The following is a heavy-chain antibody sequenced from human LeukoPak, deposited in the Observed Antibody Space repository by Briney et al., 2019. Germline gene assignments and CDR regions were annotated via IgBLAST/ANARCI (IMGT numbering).Heavy chain of an antibody. V-gene: IGHV3-23*01. CDR1: GFTFSRYA. J-gene: IGHJ5*02. D-gene: IGHD1-7*01. CDR3: AKTPTRITGTTLVAP. CDR2: ISGSGGST. Sequence: GGSLRLSCAASGFTFSRYAMSWVRQAPGKGLEWVSAISGSGGSTYYADSVKGRFTISRDNSKNTLYLQMNSLRAEDTAVYYCAKTPTRITGTTLVAPWGQGTLVTVSS.